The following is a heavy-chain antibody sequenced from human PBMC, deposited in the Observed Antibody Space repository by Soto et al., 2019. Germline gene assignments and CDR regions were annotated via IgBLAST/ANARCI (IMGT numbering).Heavy chain of an antibody. CDR1: GFTFSTAW. CDR2: IKTSADGGAT. J-gene: IGHJ6*02. CDR3: TTGSVEGV. V-gene: IGHV3-15*07. Sequence: GGSLRLSCAASGFTFSTAWMNWVRQAPGEGLEWVGRIKTSADGGATDYAAPVQGRFTISRDDSKNALYLHMNSLKTEDTAVYYCTTGSVEGVWGQGTTVTVSS. D-gene: IGHD2-15*01.